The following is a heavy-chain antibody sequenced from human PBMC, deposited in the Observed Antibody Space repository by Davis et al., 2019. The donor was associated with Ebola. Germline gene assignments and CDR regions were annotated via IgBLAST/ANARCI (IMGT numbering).Heavy chain of an antibody. Sequence: MPSETLSLTCTVSGGSISSSSYYWGLIRQPPGKGLEWIGSIYYSGSTYYNPSLKSRVTISVDTSKNQFSLKLSSVTAADTAVYYCARRSGSFAFDYWGQGTLVTVSS. CDR1: GGSISSSSYY. CDR2: IYYSGST. V-gene: IGHV4-39*01. J-gene: IGHJ4*02. D-gene: IGHD1-26*01. CDR3: ARRSGSFAFDY.